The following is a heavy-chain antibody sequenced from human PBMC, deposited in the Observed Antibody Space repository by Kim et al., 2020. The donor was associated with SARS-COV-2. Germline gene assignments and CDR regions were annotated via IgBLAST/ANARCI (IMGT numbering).Heavy chain of an antibody. D-gene: IGHD3-10*01. J-gene: IGHJ6*02. V-gene: IGHV3-30-3*01. CDR1: GFTFSSYS. CDR2: ISYDGSNK. Sequence: GGSLRLSCAASGFTFSSYSMHWVRQAPGKGLEWVAVISYDGSNKYYADSVKGRFTISRDNSKNTLYLQMNSLRAEDTAVYYCARPRGGNYYYGRDVWGQGTTVTVSS. CDR3: ARPRGGNYYYGRDV.